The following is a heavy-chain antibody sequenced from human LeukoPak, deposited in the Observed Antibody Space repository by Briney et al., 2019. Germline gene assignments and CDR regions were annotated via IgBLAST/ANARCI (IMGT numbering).Heavy chain of an antibody. CDR1: GFIFSNYG. D-gene: IGHD3-9*01. J-gene: IGHJ3*02. V-gene: IGHV3-30*03. CDR2: ISNDGSKK. Sequence: GGSLRLSCGASGFIFSNYGMHWVRQAPGKGLESVALISNDGSKKFYADSVKGRFTISRDSSTNTMYLQMNNLRIEDTAVYYCARGGCVTGYCAFDIWGQGTMVTVSS. CDR3: ARGGCVTGYCAFDI.